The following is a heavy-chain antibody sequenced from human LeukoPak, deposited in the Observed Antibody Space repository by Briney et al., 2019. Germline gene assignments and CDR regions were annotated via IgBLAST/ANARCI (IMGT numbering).Heavy chain of an antibody. CDR2: ISWNSGSI. V-gene: IGHV3-9*03. J-gene: IGHJ6*03. CDR3: AKDIRRVIRGHMDV. CDR1: GFTFDDYA. D-gene: IGHD2/OR15-2a*01. Sequence: GGSLRLSCAASGFTFDDYAMHWVRQAPGEGLEWVSAISWNSGSIGYADSVKGRFTISRDNAKNSLYLQMNSLRAEDMALYYCAKDIRRVIRGHMDVWGKGTTVTVSS.